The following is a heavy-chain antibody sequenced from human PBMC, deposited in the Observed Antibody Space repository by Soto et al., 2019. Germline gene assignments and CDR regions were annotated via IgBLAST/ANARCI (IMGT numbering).Heavy chain of an antibody. CDR3: ARGPAYIDGWRTFDL. D-gene: IGHD6-19*01. CDR2: TYYNGDT. J-gene: IGHJ4*02. Sequence: SETLSLTCTVSDDSFRGAEYYWSWIRQPLGKGPEWIGYTYYNGDTKYNPALRSRVTMSEDTSKNQFSLRLSSVTAADTAVYFCARGPAYIDGWRTFDLWGRGILVTV. V-gene: IGHV4-61*08. CDR1: DDSFRGAEYY.